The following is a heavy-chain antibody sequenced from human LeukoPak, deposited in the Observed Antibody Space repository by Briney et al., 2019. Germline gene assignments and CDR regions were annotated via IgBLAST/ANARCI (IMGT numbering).Heavy chain of an antibody. D-gene: IGHD3-10*01. CDR2: IGGSSGKI. J-gene: IGHJ5*02. Sequence: PGGSLRLSCAASGFTFSSYAMTWVRQAPGKGLEWVSGIGGSSGKIFYADSVKGRFTISRDNSKNTLYLQMNSLRAEDTAVYYCAKDSGLHWFDPWGQGTLVTVSS. CDR3: AKDSGLHWFDP. CDR1: GFTFSSYA. V-gene: IGHV3-23*01.